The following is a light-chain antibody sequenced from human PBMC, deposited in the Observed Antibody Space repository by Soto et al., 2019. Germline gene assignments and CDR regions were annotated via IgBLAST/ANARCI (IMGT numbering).Light chain of an antibody. Sequence: QSVLTQPASVSGSPGQSITVSCTGTSSDIGGYNYVSWYQQHPGKAPKLMIYDVSNRPSGVSNRFSGSKSGNTASLTISGLQAEDAADYYCSSYTSRSTHVVFGGGTKLTVL. CDR2: DVS. CDR1: SSDIGGYNY. CDR3: SSYTSRSTHVV. J-gene: IGLJ2*01. V-gene: IGLV2-14*03.